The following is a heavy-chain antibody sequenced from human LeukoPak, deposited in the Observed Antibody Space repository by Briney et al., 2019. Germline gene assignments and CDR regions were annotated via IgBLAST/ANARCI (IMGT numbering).Heavy chain of an antibody. CDR3: ARDPRHDIVATRGFDY. CDR1: GGTFTSYA. V-gene: IGHV1-69*01. CDR2: IIPIFGTA. Sequence: ASVKLSCKASGGTFTSYAISWVRQAPGQRLEWMGGIIPIFGTANYAQKFQGRVTITADESTSTAYMELSSLRSEDTAVYYCARDPRHDIVATRGFDYWGQGTLVTVSS. D-gene: IGHD5-12*01. J-gene: IGHJ4*02.